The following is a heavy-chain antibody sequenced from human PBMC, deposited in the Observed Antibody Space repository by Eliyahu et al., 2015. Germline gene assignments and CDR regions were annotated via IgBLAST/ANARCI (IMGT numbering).Heavy chain of an antibody. V-gene: IGHV3-21*01. J-gene: IGHJ3*02. CDR2: ISSSSSYI. D-gene: IGHD4-11*01. Sequence: EVQLVESGGGLVQPGGSLRLSCAASGFTFSSYWMXWVRQAPGKGLEWVSSISSSSSYIYYADSVKGRFTISRDNAKNSLYLQMNSLRAEDTAVYYCARVPTVTTDAFDIWGQGTMVTVSS. CDR1: GFTFSSYW. CDR3: ARVPTVTTDAFDI.